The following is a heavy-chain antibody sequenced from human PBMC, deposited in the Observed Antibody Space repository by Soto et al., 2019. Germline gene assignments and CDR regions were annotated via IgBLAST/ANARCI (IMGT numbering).Heavy chain of an antibody. CDR3: ARLLHPGQQLVDY. J-gene: IGHJ4*02. CDR2: IIPIFGTA. V-gene: IGHV1-69*13. D-gene: IGHD6-13*01. Sequence: SVKVSCKASGGTFSGYAIIWVRQAPGQGLEWMGGIIPIFGTANYAQKFQGRVTITADESTSTAYLELSSLRSEDTAVYYCARLLHPGQQLVDYWGQGTLLTVSS. CDR1: GGTFSGYA.